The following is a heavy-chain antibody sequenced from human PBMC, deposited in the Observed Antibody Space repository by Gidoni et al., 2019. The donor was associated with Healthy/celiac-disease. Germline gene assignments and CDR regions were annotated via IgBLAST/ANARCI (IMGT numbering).Heavy chain of an antibody. CDR1: GGTFSSYA. D-gene: IGHD3-22*01. Sequence: QVQLVQSGAEVKKPGSSVTVSCKASGGTFSSYAISWVRQAPGQGLEWMGGIIPIFGTANYAQKFQGRVTITADESTSTAYMELSSLRSEDTAVYYCARRYYYDSSGYYYYFDYWGQGTLVTVSS. CDR2: IIPIFGTA. V-gene: IGHV1-69*01. J-gene: IGHJ4*02. CDR3: ARRYYYDSSGYYYYFDY.